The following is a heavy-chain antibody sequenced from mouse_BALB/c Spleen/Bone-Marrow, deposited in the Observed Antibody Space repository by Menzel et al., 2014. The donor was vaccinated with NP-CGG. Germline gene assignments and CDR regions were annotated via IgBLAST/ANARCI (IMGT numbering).Heavy chain of an antibody. CDR2: IRNKANGYTT. CDR1: GFTFTDYY. J-gene: IGHJ3*01. V-gene: IGHV7-3*02. CDR3: ARVFSDYYEAWFAY. D-gene: IGHD1-1*01. Sequence: DVHLVESGGGLAQPGGSLRLSCGTSGFTFTDYYMSWVRQPPGKALEWLGFIRNKANGYTTEYSASVKGRFTITRDNSQSFRYLQMHTLRAEDKAIYYCARVFSDYYEAWFAYWCQGTLVTVAA.